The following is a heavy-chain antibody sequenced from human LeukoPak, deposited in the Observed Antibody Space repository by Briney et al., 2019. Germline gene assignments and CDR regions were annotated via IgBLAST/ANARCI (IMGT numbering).Heavy chain of an antibody. J-gene: IGHJ4*02. V-gene: IGHV3-64D*06. Sequence: QTGGCLRLSCLASGFTFSTFHMHWVRQAPGKGMEYVSSISSNGGTTYYANFVKGKFTISRDNSRTTVYLQMSSLRAEDTAVYYCATMAVAGSFDYWGQGTLVTVSS. D-gene: IGHD6-19*01. CDR3: ATMAVAGSFDY. CDR1: GFTFSTFH. CDR2: ISSNGGTT.